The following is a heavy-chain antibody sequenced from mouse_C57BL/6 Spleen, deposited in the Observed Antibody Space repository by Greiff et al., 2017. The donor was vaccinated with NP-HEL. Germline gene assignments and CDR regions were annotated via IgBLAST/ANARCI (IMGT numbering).Heavy chain of an antibody. CDR3: ARDGGERGTVTLFDY. J-gene: IGHJ2*01. V-gene: IGHV5-16*01. Sequence: EVKLMESEGGLVQPGSSMKLSCTASGFIFSDYYMAWVRQVPEKGLEWVANINYDGSSTYYLDSLNSRFIISRDNAKNILYLQMSSLKSEDTATYYCARDGGERGTVTLFDYWGQGTTLTVSS. CDR2: INYDGSST. CDR1: GFIFSDYY. D-gene: IGHD2-5*01.